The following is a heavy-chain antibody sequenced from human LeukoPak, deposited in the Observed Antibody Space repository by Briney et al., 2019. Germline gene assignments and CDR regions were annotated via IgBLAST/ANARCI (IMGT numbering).Heavy chain of an antibody. V-gene: IGHV4-59*01. CDR3: ARDQHY. J-gene: IGHJ4*02. CDR1: GGSISSYY. Sequence: SETLSLTCTVSGGSISSYYWSWIRQPPGKGLEWIGYIYYSGSTNYNPSLKSRVTISVDTSKNQFPLKLSSVTAADTAVYYCARDQHYWGQGTLVTVSS. CDR2: IYYSGST.